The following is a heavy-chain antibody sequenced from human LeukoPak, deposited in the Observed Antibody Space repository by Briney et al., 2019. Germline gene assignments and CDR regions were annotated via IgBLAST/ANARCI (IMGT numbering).Heavy chain of an antibody. V-gene: IGHV3-74*01. J-gene: IGHJ3*02. CDR1: GFTFSSYW. CDR3: ARDPNCGGDCYQDAFDI. Sequence: PGGSLRLSCAASGFTFSSYWMHWVRQAPGKGLEWVSGIKSDGRTTSYADSVKGRFTISRDNAKNTLYLQMNSLRAEDTAVYYCARDPNCGGDCYQDAFDIWGQGTMVTVSS. D-gene: IGHD2-21*02. CDR2: IKSDGRTT.